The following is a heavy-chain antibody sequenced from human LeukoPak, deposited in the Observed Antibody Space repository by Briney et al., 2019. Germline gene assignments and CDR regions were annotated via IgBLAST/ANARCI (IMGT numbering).Heavy chain of an antibody. J-gene: IGHJ4*02. CDR2: INPNSGGT. D-gene: IGHD2-8*01. CDR1: GYTFTGYY. Sequence: ASVKVSCKASGYTFTGYYMHWVRQAPGQGLEWMGWINPNSGGTNYAQKFQGRVTMTRDTSISTAYMELSRLRSDDTAVYYCARVGVCTNGVCDEYYFDYWGQGTLVTVSS. CDR3: ARVGVCTNGVCDEYYFDY. V-gene: IGHV1-2*02.